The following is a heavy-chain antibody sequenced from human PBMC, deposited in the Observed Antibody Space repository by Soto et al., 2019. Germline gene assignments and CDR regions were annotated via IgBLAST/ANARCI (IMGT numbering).Heavy chain of an antibody. CDR1: GGSFSDFF. V-gene: IGHV4-34*02. Sequence: QVQLQQWGAGLLKPSETLSLTCAVYGGSFSDFFWTWIRQPPGKGLEWIGDVNHSGNTNYNPSLKRXXXIXVXXTXXXXXLXXXXXXXXXXXXXHCPXSIXYNHNALDMRGQGTPVTVSS. J-gene: IGHJ3*02. CDR3: PXSIXYNHNALDM. D-gene: IGHD1-1*01. CDR2: VNHSGNT.